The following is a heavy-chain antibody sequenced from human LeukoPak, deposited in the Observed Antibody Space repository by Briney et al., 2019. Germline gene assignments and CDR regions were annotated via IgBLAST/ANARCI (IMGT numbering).Heavy chain of an antibody. CDR1: GVSISSGDYY. J-gene: IGHJ4*02. CDR2: IYYSGST. D-gene: IGHD6-19*01. CDR3: ARDGPWGIAVAGTLDY. V-gene: IGHV4-30-4*08. Sequence: SETLSLTCTVSGVSISSGDYYWSWIRQPPGKGLEWIGYIYYSGSTYYNPSLKSRVTISVDTSKNQFSLKLSSVTAADTAVYYCARDGPWGIAVAGTLDYWGQGTLVTVSS.